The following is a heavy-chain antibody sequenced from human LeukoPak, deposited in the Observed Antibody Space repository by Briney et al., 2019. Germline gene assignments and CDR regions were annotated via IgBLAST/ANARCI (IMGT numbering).Heavy chain of an antibody. J-gene: IGHJ4*02. CDR1: GGSISSYY. CDR2: VFHTGST. V-gene: IGHV4-59*08. CDR3: ARGQNYFDS. Sequence: SETLSLTCTVSGGSISSYYWSWIRQPPGKGLEWIGYVFHTGSTHYNPSLRSRIIMSVDTSKNQFSLQLTSVTAADTALYFCARGQNYFDSWGQGTLVTVSS.